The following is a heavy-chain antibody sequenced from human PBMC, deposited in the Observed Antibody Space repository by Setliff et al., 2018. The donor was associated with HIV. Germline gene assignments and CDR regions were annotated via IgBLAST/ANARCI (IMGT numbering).Heavy chain of an antibody. Sequence: ASETLSLTCTVSGGSVSSGTYYWTWIRQPAGKGLEWIGRIYTSGTPNYNPSLESRVTISVDTSKNQFSLKLSSVTAADTAVYYCARQHFGGGVIAHWGQGMLVTVSS. J-gene: IGHJ5*02. CDR3: ARQHFGGGVIAH. V-gene: IGHV4-61*02. D-gene: IGHD3-16*01. CDR1: GGSVSSGTYY. CDR2: IYTSGTP.